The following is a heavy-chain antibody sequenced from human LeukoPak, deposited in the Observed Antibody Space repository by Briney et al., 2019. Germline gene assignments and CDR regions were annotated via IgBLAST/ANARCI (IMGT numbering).Heavy chain of an antibody. CDR3: AELGITMIGGV. D-gene: IGHD3-10*02. J-gene: IGHJ6*04. Sequence: PGGSLRLSYAASGFTFSSYEMNGVREAPGKGLEWVSYISSSGSTIYYADSVKGRFTISRDNAKNSLYLQMNSLRAEDTAVYYCAELGITMIGGVWGKGTTVTISS. CDR1: GFTFSSYE. V-gene: IGHV3-48*03. CDR2: ISSSGSTI.